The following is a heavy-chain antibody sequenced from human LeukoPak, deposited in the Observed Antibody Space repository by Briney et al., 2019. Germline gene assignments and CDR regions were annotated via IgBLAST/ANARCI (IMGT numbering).Heavy chain of an antibody. D-gene: IGHD4-11*01. CDR3: ANLDYSNPDDVFDI. CDR1: GFTFSSYT. Sequence: GGSLRLSCAASGFTFSSYTMTWVRQAPGKGLEWVSSVTSGGSTYYADSVKGRFTISRDNSKNTLYLQMNSLRAEDTAVYYCANLDYSNPDDVFDIWGQGTMVTVSS. J-gene: IGHJ3*02. CDR2: VTSGGST. V-gene: IGHV3-23*01.